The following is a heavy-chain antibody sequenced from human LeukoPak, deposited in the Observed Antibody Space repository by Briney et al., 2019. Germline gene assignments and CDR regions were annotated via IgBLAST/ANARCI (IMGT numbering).Heavy chain of an antibody. CDR3: AGGVGWVFDI. J-gene: IGHJ3*02. Sequence: GGSSRLSCAASGFTFSSYWMTRVRQAPGKGLEWVAIIKQDGSEKYYVGSVQGRFTISRDNAKNLLSLQLNNLRAEDTAVYYCAGGVGWVFDIWGQGTMVTVSS. D-gene: IGHD2-8*01. V-gene: IGHV3-7*01. CDR2: IKQDGSEK. CDR1: GFTFSSYW.